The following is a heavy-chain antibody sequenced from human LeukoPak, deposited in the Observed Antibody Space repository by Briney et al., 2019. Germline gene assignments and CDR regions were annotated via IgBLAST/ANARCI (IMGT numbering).Heavy chain of an antibody. V-gene: IGHV3-30*04. CDR3: ARDQDWGSFDI. CDR1: GFTFSSYA. D-gene: IGHD7-27*01. J-gene: IGHJ3*02. Sequence: GGSLRLSCAASGFTFSSYAMHWVRQAPDKGLEWVAVISYDGSNKYYADCVKGRFTISRDNSKSTLYLQMNSLRAEDTAIYYCARDQDWGSFDIWGQGTMVTVSS. CDR2: ISYDGSNK.